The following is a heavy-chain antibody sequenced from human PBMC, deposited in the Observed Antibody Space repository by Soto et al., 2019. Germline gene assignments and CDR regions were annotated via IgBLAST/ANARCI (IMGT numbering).Heavy chain of an antibody. J-gene: IGHJ4*02. D-gene: IGHD6-6*01. CDR3: ARTDAYNSSFFDS. V-gene: IGHV4-31*03. CDR1: GDSVNSAY. CDR2: SYHTGRT. Sequence: QVQLQEMGPGLVKPSQTLTITCTVSGDSVNSAYWSWIRQLPGKGLEWMGNSYHTGRTFYNPSLKSRVAISIDTSKPFFSLKVRSVTAADTAVYYCARTDAYNSSFFDSWGQGTVVTVSS.